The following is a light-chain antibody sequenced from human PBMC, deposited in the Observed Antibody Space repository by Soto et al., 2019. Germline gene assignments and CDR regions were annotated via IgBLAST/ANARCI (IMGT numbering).Light chain of an antibody. V-gene: IGKV1-5*01. CDR1: QTINST. J-gene: IGKJ2*01. CDR3: QQHETYFPYT. Sequence: DIQMTQSPSTLSASVGDRVTITCRASQTINSTLAWYQKKPGQAPKLLIFDGYNLESGVPSRFSGSGSGTAFTLSIGSLQPDDFATYYCQQHETYFPYTFGQGTKLDIK. CDR2: DGY.